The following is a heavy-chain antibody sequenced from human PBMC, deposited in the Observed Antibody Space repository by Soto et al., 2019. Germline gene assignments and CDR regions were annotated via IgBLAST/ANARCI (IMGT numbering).Heavy chain of an antibody. J-gene: IGHJ4*02. D-gene: IGHD1-1*01. CDR2: ITVHTGSA. Sequence: ASVKVSCKASGYTFTSYYMHSVRQAPGHGLQWVGCITVHTGSAMPALALPGSVTMTTDTSTTTAYMELRSLRSDDSAVYYCARLEHNFGPHDYWGQGTLVTVS. CDR1: GYTFTSYY. CDR3: ARLEHNFGPHDY. V-gene: IGHV1-18*04.